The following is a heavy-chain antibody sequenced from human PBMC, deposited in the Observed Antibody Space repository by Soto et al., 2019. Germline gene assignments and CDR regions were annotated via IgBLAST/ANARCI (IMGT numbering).Heavy chain of an antibody. CDR2: IIPVFSST. CDR1: GGTINNYS. J-gene: IGHJ6*02. CDR3: ARGFCGVVGFYFGMDV. V-gene: IGHV1-69*06. Sequence: QVQLEQSGADVKMPGSAVHVSCKSSGGTINNYSLNWVRQAPGQGLEWMGGIIPVFSSTSFAPKCQDRLTITADKSTSTVYMELRNLTSEDTAVYYCARGFCGVVGFYFGMDVWGQGTTVTVSS. D-gene: IGHD3-3*01.